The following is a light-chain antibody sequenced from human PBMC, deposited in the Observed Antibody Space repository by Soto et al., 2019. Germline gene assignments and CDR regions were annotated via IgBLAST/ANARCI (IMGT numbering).Light chain of an antibody. Sequence: DIQMTQSPSSVSASVGDRVMITCRASQDISNWLAWYQQKPGKAPKLLMYAASSLQSGVPSRFSGSGSGTDFTLTIRSLQPEDFATYYCQQANTFPSTFGQGTRLEIK. J-gene: IGKJ5*01. V-gene: IGKV1D-12*01. CDR2: AAS. CDR1: QDISNW. CDR3: QQANTFPST.